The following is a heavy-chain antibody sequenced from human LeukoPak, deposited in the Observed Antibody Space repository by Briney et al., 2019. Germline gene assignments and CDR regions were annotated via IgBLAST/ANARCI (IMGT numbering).Heavy chain of an antibody. CDR2: IYSGGST. CDR3: ARGGRSDILTGYLDY. D-gene: IGHD3-9*01. J-gene: IGHJ4*02. Sequence: GGSLRLSCAASGFTVSSNYMSWVRQAPGKGLEWVSVIYSGGSTCYADSVKGRFTISRDNSKNTLYLQMNSLRAEDTAVYYCARGGRSDILTGYLDYWGQGTLVTVSS. V-gene: IGHV3-53*01. CDR1: GFTVSSNY.